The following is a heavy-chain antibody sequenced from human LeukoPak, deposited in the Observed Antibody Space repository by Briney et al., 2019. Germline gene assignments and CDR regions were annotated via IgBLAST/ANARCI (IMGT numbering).Heavy chain of an antibody. CDR3: ARDRGVVVVAAILFDY. V-gene: IGHV1-2*06. J-gene: IGHJ4*02. CDR2: INPNSGGT. D-gene: IGHD2-15*01. CDR1: GYTFTVYY. Sequence: ASVKVSCKTSGYTFTVYYMHWVRQAPGQGLEWMGRINPNSGGTNYAQKFQGRVTMTRDTSISTAYMELSRLRSDDTAVYYCARDRGVVVVAAILFDYWGQGTLVTVSS.